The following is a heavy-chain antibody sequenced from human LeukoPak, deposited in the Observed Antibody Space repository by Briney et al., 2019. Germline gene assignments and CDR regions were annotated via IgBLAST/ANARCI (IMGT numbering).Heavy chain of an antibody. D-gene: IGHD1-14*01. J-gene: IGHJ4*02. CDR3: ATEDFDY. V-gene: IGHV4-34*01. Sequence: SETLSLTCAVYGGSFSGYYWSWIRQPPGKGLEWIGEINHSGSTNYNPSLKSRVTMSVDTSKNQFSLKLSSVTAADTAVYYCATEDFDYWGQGTLVTVSS. CDR2: INHSGST. CDR1: GGSFSGYY.